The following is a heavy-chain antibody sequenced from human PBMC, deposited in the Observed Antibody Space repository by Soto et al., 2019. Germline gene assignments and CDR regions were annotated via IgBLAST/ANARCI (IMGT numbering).Heavy chain of an antibody. V-gene: IGHV2-5*02. CDR1: GFSLTTDRVG. CDR3: AHAYGGRSLY. J-gene: IGHJ4*02. D-gene: IGHD1-26*01. Sequence: QITLKESGPTLVKPTQTLTLTCTFSGFSLTTDRVGVGWIRQPPGEALEWLAVIYWDDSKTYRPSLASRLTITKHTSKTPVALTMTNMDSLDTSTYYCAHAYGGRSLYWGQGTLVTVSS. CDR2: IYWDDSK.